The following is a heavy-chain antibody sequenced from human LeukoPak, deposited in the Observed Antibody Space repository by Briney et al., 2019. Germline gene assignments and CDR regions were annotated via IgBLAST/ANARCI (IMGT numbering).Heavy chain of an antibody. Sequence: ETLSLTCTVSGGSISSHYWSWIRQPPGKGLEWIGYIYYSGSTNYNPSLKSRVTISVGTSKNQFSLKLSSMTAADTAVYYCARGPEYSGYDFDYWGQGTLVTVSS. CDR1: GGSISSHY. J-gene: IGHJ4*02. CDR2: IYYSGST. V-gene: IGHV4-59*11. CDR3: ARGPEYSGYDFDY. D-gene: IGHD5-12*01.